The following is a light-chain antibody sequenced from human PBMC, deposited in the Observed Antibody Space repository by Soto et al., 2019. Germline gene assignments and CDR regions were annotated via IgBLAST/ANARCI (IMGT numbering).Light chain of an antibody. CDR3: QQRNFWPIP. Sequence: EIVLTQSPATLSLSPGERATLSCRASQSVVNYLAWYEQKPGQAPRLLIYDASNRAAGIPARFSGSGSGTDFTLTISSLEPEDFAVYYCQQRNFWPIPFGQGTRLETK. J-gene: IGKJ5*01. V-gene: IGKV3-11*01. CDR2: DAS. CDR1: QSVVNY.